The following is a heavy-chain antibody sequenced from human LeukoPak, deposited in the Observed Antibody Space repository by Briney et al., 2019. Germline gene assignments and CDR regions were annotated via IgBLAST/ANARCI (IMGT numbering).Heavy chain of an antibody. CDR2: IYYTGNT. CDR1: GDSISTSYSY. D-gene: IGHD3-9*01. CDR3: YSAFDWFNFDY. J-gene: IGHJ4*02. V-gene: IGHV4-39*01. Sequence: PSETLSLTCTVSGDSISTSYSYWGWIRRPPGRGLEWVGSIYYTGNTHSNSSLKSRVSMFVDTSKNQFSLILTSVTAADTAVYYCYSAFDWFNFDYWGQGTLVTVSS.